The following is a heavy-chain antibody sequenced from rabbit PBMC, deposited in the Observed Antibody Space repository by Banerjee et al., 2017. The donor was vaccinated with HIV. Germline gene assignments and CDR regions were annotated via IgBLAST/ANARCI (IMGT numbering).Heavy chain of an antibody. CDR3: ARAVSSGWGGFFNL. V-gene: IGHV1S43*01. Sequence: QQQLEESGGGLVKPGGTLTLTCKASGIDFSSYYYMCWVRQAPGKGLEWIGCIYPPYGATDYATWVKGRFTISLDNAQNTVFLQMTSLTVADTATYFCARAVSSGWGGFFNLWGQGTLVTVS. J-gene: IGHJ4*01. CDR1: GIDFSSYYY. D-gene: IGHD4-1*01. CDR2: IYPPYGAT.